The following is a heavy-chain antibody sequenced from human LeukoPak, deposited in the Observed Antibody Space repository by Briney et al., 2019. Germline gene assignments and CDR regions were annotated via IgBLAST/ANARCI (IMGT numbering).Heavy chain of an antibody. CDR2: IYYSGST. CDR3: AREPLKASCFGY. J-gene: IGHJ4*02. Sequence: SETLSLTCTVSGGSISSGGYYWSWIRQHPGKGLEWIGYIYYSGSTYYNPSLKSRVTISVDTSKNQFSLKLSSVTAADTAVYYCAREPLKASCFGYWGQGTLVTVSS. V-gene: IGHV4-31*03. CDR1: GGSISSGGYY.